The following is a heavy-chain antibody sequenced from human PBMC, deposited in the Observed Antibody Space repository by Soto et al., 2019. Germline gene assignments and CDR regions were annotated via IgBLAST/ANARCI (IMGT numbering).Heavy chain of an antibody. J-gene: IGHJ5*02. V-gene: IGHV4-61*01. CDR3: ARDKKVVEGYNRNWLDP. CDR1: GGSVSSGSYY. D-gene: IGHD2-15*01. Sequence: PSETLSLTCTVSGGSVSSGSYYWSWIRQPPGKGLEWIGYIYYSGSTNYNPSLKSRVTISVDTSKNQFSLKLSSVTAADTAVYYCARDKKVVEGYNRNWLDPWGQGTLVTVSS. CDR2: IYYSGST.